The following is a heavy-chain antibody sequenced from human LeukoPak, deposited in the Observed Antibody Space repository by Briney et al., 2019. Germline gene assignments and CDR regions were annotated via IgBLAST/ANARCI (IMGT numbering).Heavy chain of an antibody. V-gene: IGHV3-23*01. Sequence: GGSLRLSCAASGFDFTAYGMSWVRQAPGKGLEWVSGISASGLDTYYADSVTGRFTISRDNSKNTVHLLMNSLRAEDSAMYYCARGYGSGMYYYYGMDVWGQGTTVTVSS. J-gene: IGHJ6*02. CDR2: ISASGLDT. CDR1: GFDFTAYG. CDR3: ARGYGSGMYYYYGMDV. D-gene: IGHD3-10*01.